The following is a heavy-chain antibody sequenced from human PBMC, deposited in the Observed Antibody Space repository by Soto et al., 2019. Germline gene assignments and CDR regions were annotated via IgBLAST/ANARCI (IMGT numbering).Heavy chain of an antibody. CDR3: ARLSPSICGGGNCYRLDSYFDS. CDR2: IIPLFGTP. J-gene: IGHJ4*03. V-gene: IGHV1-69*01. Sequence: QVQLVQSGAEVKKPGSSLKVSCKTSGVTFSTSGISWVRQGPGQGLEWMGGIIPLFGTPKYARKFQGRVSITADDSATTTYLELSVVRSDDTAIYYCARLSPSICGGGNCYRLDSYFDSWGQGSQVVVSS. CDR1: GVTFSTSG. D-gene: IGHD2-21*01.